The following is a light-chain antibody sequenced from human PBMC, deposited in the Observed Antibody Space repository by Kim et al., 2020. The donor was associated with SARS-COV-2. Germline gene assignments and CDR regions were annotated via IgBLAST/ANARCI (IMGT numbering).Light chain of an antibody. Sequence: GQRVSISCSGRCSNIGSSAVNWYQQYPGTAPKLLFYDNDQRPSGVPDRFSVSKSGTSASLAISGLQSEDEADYFCAAWDDTLNGVIFGGGTQLTVL. V-gene: IGLV1-44*01. CDR2: DND. J-gene: IGLJ2*01. CDR3: AAWDDTLNGVI. CDR1: CSNIGSSA.